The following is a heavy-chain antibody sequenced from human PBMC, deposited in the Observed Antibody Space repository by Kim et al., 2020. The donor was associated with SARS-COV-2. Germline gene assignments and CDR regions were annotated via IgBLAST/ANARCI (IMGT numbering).Heavy chain of an antibody. D-gene: IGHD3-22*01. Sequence: SETLSLTCTVSGGSVSSYYWSWIRQSPGKGLEWIGYIYYSGSTNYNPSLKSRVTISVDMSKNQFSLKLSSVTAADTAVYYCARDGYYDSSGYYNRDAFDIWGQGTMVTVSS. CDR3: ARDGYYDSSGYYNRDAFDI. CDR2: IYYSGST. V-gene: IGHV4-59*02. CDR1: GGSVSSYY. J-gene: IGHJ3*02.